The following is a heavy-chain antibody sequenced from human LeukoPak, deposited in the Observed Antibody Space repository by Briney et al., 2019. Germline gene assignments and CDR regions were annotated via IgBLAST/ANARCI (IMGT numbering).Heavy chain of an antibody. J-gene: IGHJ4*02. Sequence: GRSLRLSCAASGFTFSSYAMHSVRQAPGKGLEWVAVISYDGSNKYYADSVKGRFTISRDNSKNTLYLQMNSLRAEDTAVCYCARDHCSGGSCYLFDYWGQGTLVTVSS. CDR2: ISYDGSNK. CDR3: ARDHCSGGSCYLFDY. D-gene: IGHD2-15*01. CDR1: GFTFSSYA. V-gene: IGHV3-30*04.